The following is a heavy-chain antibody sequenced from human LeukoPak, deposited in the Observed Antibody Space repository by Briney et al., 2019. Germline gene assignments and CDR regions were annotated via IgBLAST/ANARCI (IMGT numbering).Heavy chain of an antibody. V-gene: IGHV5-10-1*01. CDR2: IDAGDSYT. CDR3: ARLRDGSLDF. CDR1: GYNFTAYW. Sequence: GESLKISCKGSGYNFTAYWISWVRQMPGKGLEWMGRIDAGDSYTNYRPPFQGHVIISTDKSITTAYLQWSSLKASDTAIYYCARLRDGSLDFWGQGTLVSVSS. J-gene: IGHJ4*02.